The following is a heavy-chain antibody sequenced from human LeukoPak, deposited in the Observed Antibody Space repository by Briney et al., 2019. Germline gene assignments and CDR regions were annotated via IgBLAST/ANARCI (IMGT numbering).Heavy chain of an antibody. CDR1: GFTFSTYA. D-gene: IGHD3-22*01. CDR3: AKDRPNYYDSSGHYYRRDGDY. J-gene: IGHJ4*02. CDR2: ISGSGSLT. Sequence: AGGSLRLSCAASGFTFSTYAMSWVRQAPGKGLEWVSSISGSGSLTYYAGSVKGRFTISRDNSKNTLYLQMNSLRVEDTAVYYCAKDRPNYYDSSGHYYRRDGDYWGQGTLVTVSS. V-gene: IGHV3-23*01.